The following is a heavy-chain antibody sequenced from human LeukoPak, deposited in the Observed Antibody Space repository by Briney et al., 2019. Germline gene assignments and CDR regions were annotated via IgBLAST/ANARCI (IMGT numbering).Heavy chain of an antibody. Sequence: GGSLRPSCAGSGFPFSSHGMNWVRQAPGKGLEWVSGISPGGGPTYYADSVKGRFTISRDDSKNTLYLQMKNLRAEDTAVYYCAKDGAWLRFDDWGQGILVTVSS. CDR3: AKDGAWLRFDD. J-gene: IGHJ4*02. V-gene: IGHV3-23*01. D-gene: IGHD5-12*01. CDR2: ISPGGGPT. CDR1: GFPFSSHG.